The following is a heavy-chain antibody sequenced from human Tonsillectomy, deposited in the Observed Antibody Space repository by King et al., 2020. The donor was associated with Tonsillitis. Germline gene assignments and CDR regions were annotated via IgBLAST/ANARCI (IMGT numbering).Heavy chain of an antibody. D-gene: IGHD3-10*01. V-gene: IGHV3-33*08. CDR3: AKCMVRGNFPRSDANAFDI. CDR2: IWYDGSNK. Sequence: VQLVESGGGVVQPGRSLRLSCAASGFTFSSYGMHWVRQAPGKGLEWVAVIWYDGSNKNYADSVKGRFTISRDNSKNTLYLQMNSLRAEDTALYYCAKCMVRGNFPRSDANAFDIWGQGAMVSVSS. J-gene: IGHJ3*02. CDR1: GFTFSSYG.